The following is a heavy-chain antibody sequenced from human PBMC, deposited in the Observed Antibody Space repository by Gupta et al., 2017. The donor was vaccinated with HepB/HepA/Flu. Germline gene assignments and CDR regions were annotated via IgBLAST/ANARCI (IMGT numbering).Heavy chain of an antibody. Sequence: EVQLVQSGLEVKKPGESLKISCKGSGYTFTPYWIGWVRPMPGKGLEWMGIIYPGDSDTRYSPSFQDQVTNSAHKSGNTAYLQVRSLKASDSANYFCARGGREVWLGVDGWGQGTTVTVSS. D-gene: IGHD3-16*01. J-gene: IGHJ6*02. CDR1: GYTFTPYW. CDR3: ARGGREVWLGVDG. CDR2: IYPGDSDT. V-gene: IGHV5-51*01.